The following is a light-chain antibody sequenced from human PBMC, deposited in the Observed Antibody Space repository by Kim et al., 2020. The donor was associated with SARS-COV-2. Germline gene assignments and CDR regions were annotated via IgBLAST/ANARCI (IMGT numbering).Light chain of an antibody. J-gene: IGKJ2*01. V-gene: IGKV1-5*03. Sequence: GGRGTLHCRGRQSISRWLGWYQQKPGKAPKLLIYKATGLETGDPARFSGRGSGTQFTLSINNLQPDDFATYYCQQYSSYPYTFGQGTKLEI. CDR3: QQYSSYPYT. CDR2: KAT. CDR1: QSISRW.